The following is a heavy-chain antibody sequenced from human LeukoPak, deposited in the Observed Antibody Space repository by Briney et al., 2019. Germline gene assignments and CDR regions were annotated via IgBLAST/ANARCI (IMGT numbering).Heavy chain of an antibody. Sequence: PSETLSLTCAVYGGSFSGYYWSWIRQPPGKGLGWIGEINHSGSTNYKPSLKSRVTISVDTSKNQFSLKLSSVTAADTAVYYCARDRGYSGSSHDAFDIWGQGTMVTVSS. CDR2: INHSGST. D-gene: IGHD1-26*01. J-gene: IGHJ3*02. V-gene: IGHV4-34*01. CDR3: ARDRGYSGSSHDAFDI. CDR1: GGSFSGYY.